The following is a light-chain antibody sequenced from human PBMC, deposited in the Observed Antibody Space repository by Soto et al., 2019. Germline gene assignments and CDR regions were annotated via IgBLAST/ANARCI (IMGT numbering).Light chain of an antibody. J-gene: IGKJ5*01. CDR3: QQSYSTPPIT. CDR1: QSISSY. V-gene: IGKV1-39*01. CDR2: AAS. Sequence: DIQMTQSPSSLSASVGDRVTITCRASQSISSYLNWYQQKPGKAPKLLIYAASSLQSGVPSRFSGSGSGTDFTLTISSLQPEDFVTDYCQQSYSTPPITFGHGTRLEIK.